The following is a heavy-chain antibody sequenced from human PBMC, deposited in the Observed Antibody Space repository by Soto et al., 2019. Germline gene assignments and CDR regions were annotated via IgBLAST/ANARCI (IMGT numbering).Heavy chain of an antibody. CDR1: GFTFSSYW. CDR2: IDSDGSST. V-gene: IGHV3-74*01. J-gene: IGHJ4*02. Sequence: GESLKISCAASGFTFSSYWMHWVRQAPGKGLVWVSRIDSDGSSTSYADSVKGRFTISRDNAKNTLYLQMNSLRAEDTAVYYCARAVIYREKVATIDYWGQGTLVTVSS. CDR3: ARAVIYREKVATIDY. D-gene: IGHD5-12*01.